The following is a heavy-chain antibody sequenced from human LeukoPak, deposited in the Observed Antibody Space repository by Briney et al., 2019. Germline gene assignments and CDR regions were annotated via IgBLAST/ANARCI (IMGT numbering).Heavy chain of an antibody. CDR3: ARGGEEYYYDSSGYAFDI. CDR1: GGSISSSIYY. J-gene: IGHJ3*02. D-gene: IGHD3-22*01. Sequence: PSQTLSLTCTVSGGSISSSIYYWGWIRQPPGKGLEWIGSIYYSGSTYYNPSLKSRVTISVDTSKNQFSLKLSSVTAADTAVYYCARGGEEYYYDSSGYAFDIWGQGTMVTVSS. V-gene: IGHV4-39*07. CDR2: IYYSGST.